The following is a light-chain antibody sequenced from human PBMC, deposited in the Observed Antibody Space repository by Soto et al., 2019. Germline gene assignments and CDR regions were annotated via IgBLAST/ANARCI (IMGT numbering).Light chain of an antibody. Sequence: EIVSTQSPGTLSLSPGERASLSCSASQSVSSSYLAWYQQRPGQAPWLLIYGASNRATGIPDRFSGSGSGTDFTLTISRLEPEDFAVYFCQQYGNSPLTFGGGTKVDIK. CDR1: QSVSSSY. CDR2: GAS. J-gene: IGKJ4*01. V-gene: IGKV3-20*01. CDR3: QQYGNSPLT.